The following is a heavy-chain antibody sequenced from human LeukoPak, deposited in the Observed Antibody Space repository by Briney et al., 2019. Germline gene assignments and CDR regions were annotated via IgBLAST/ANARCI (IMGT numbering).Heavy chain of an antibody. Sequence: SETLPLTCAVSGGSISSGGYSWSWIRQPPGKGLEWIGYIYHSGSTYYNPSLKSRVTISVDRSKNQFSLKLSSVTAADTAVYYCASRGGSGSSGNWFDPWGQGTLVTVSS. V-gene: IGHV4-30-2*01. CDR2: IYHSGST. CDR3: ASRGGSGSSGNWFDP. J-gene: IGHJ5*02. D-gene: IGHD3-10*01. CDR1: GGSISSGGYS.